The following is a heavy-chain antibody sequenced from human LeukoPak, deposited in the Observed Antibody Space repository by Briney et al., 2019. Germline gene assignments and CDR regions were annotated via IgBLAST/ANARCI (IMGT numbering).Heavy chain of an antibody. V-gene: IGHV4-4*07. Sequence: PSETLSLTCTVSGGSISSYYWSWIQQPAGKGLEWIGRIYTSGSTNYNPSLKSRVTMSVDTSKNQFSLKLSSVTAADTAVYYCARDGFYDSSGYYVNWFDPWGQETLVTVSS. CDR3: ARDGFYDSSGYYVNWFDP. CDR2: IYTSGST. CDR1: GGSISSYY. D-gene: IGHD3-22*01. J-gene: IGHJ5*02.